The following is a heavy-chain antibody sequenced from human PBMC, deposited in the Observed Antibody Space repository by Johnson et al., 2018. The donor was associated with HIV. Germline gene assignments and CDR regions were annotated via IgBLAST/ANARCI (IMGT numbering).Heavy chain of an antibody. J-gene: IGHJ3*02. D-gene: IGHD2-21*01. CDR3: ARAGVVFSTASHDAFDI. CDR2: ISYDGSNE. V-gene: IGHV3-30*03. CDR1: GFTFSSYG. Sequence: QVQLVESGGGVVQPGGYLRLSCAASGFTFSSYGMHWVRQAPGKGLEWVAVISYDGSNEYYADSVKGRFTISRDNSKNTVYLEMNSLRDEDTAVYYCARAGVVFSTASHDAFDIWGQGTMVTVSS.